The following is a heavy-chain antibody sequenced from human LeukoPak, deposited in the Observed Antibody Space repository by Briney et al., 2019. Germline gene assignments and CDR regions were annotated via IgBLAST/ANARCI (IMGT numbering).Heavy chain of an antibody. CDR3: ARDLYYDSSGYRFDP. D-gene: IGHD3-22*01. V-gene: IGHV4-39*07. CDR1: GGSISSSSYY. J-gene: IGHJ5*02. Sequence: PSETLSLTCTVSGGSISSSSYYWGWIRQPPGKGLEWIGSIYYSGSTYYNPSLKSRATISVDTSKNQFSLKLSSVTAADTAVYYCARDLYYDSSGYRFDPWGQGTLVTVSS. CDR2: IYYSGST.